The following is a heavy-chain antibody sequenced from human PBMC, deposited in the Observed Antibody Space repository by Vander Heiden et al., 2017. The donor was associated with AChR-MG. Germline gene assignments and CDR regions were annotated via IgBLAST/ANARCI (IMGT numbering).Heavy chain of an antibody. CDR1: GFTFSSYA. CDR3: AKGSPGGLPGKYYYGMDV. Sequence: EVQLLESGGGLVQPGGSLRLSCATSGFTFSSYAMSWVRQAPGKGLEWVSVISASGGSTYSADSVKGRFTISRDNSKNTLYLQMNSLRAEDTAVYYCAKGSPGGLPGKYYYGMDVWGQGTTVTVSS. D-gene: IGHD1-1*01. V-gene: IGHV3-23*01. J-gene: IGHJ6*02. CDR2: ISASGGST.